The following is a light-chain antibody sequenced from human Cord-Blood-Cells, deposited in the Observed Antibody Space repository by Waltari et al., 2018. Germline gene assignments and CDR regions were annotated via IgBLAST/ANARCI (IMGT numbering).Light chain of an antibody. V-gene: IGKV4-1*01. CDR1: QSVLYSSNNKNY. CDR3: QQYYSTPYT. J-gene: IGKJ2*01. CDR2: WAS. Sequence: DLGMTQCPDSLAVSLGVRATINRRSRQSVLYSSNNKNYLAWYQQKPGQPPKLLIYWASTRESGVPDRFSGSGSGTDFTLTISSLQAEDVAVYYCQQYYSTPYTFGQGTKLEIK.